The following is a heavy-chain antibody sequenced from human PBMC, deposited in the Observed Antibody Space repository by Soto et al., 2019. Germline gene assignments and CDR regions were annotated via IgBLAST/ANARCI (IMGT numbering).Heavy chain of an antibody. CDR2: IYYSGST. V-gene: IGHV4-39*01. Sequence: QLQLQESGPGLVKPSETLSLTCTVSGGSISSSSYYWGWIRQPPGKGLEWIGSIYYSGSTYYNPSLKSRVTISVDTSKNQFSLKLSSVTAADTAVYYCARLILAVAGLHVDYWGQGTLVTVSS. CDR1: GGSISSSSYY. D-gene: IGHD6-19*01. J-gene: IGHJ4*02. CDR3: ARLILAVAGLHVDY.